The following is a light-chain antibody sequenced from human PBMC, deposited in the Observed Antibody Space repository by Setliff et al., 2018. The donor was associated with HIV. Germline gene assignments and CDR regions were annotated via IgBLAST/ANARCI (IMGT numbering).Light chain of an antibody. V-gene: IGLV2-14*03. CDR2: DVS. J-gene: IGLJ2*01. CDR1: SSDVGGYDS. Sequence: QSVLTQPASVSGSPGQSITISCTGTSSDVGGYDSVSWYQHHPGKAPKVMIYDVSNRPSGVSNRFSGSKSGNTASLTISGLQAEDEADYYCSSYTLRSTVVFGGGTK. CDR3: SSYTLRSTVV.